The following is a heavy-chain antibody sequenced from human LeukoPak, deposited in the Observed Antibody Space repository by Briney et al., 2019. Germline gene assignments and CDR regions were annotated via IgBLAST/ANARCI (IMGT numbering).Heavy chain of an antibody. D-gene: IGHD6-13*01. CDR1: GFTFSSYA. CDR3: ARDPTSSSWYSYYYGMDV. CDR2: ISYDGSNK. J-gene: IGHJ6*02. V-gene: IGHV3-30-3*01. Sequence: GGSLRLSCAASGFTFSSYAMHWVRQAPGKGLEWVAVISYDGSNKYYADSVKGRFTISRDNSKNTLYLQMNSLRAVDTAVYYCARDPTSSSWYSYYYGMDVWGQGTTVTVSS.